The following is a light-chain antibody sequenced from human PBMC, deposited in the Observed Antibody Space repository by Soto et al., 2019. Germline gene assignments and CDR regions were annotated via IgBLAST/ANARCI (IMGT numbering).Light chain of an antibody. V-gene: IGKV1-39*01. CDR2: AAS. Sequence: VHTKESPSSLYAHVEDRVTITCRESQSISSYLNWYQQKPGKAPTLLIYAASTLQSGVPSRFSGSGSGTDFTLTISRLPPEDFAPYYCQESDSTPRWTFAQGTEVDI. CDR1: QSISSY. CDR3: QESDSTPRWT. J-gene: IGKJ1*01.